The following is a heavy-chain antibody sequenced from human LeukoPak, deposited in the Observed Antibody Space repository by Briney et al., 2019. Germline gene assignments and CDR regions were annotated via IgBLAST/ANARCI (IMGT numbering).Heavy chain of an antibody. CDR3: AGYDSSGYYYSVSAFDI. CDR2: ISWNSGSI. V-gene: IGHV3-9*02. D-gene: IGHD3-22*01. J-gene: IGHJ3*02. CDR1: GFTSDDYA. Sequence: HPGRSLRLSCAASGFTSDDYAMHWVRQAPGKGLEWVSGISWNSGSIDYADSVKGRFTISRDNSKNTLYLQMNSLRAEDTAVYYCAGYDSSGYYYSVSAFDIWGQGTMVTVSS.